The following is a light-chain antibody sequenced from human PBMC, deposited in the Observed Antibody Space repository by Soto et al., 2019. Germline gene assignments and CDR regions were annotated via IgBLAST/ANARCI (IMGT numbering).Light chain of an antibody. CDR3: QQYSSSPYT. J-gene: IGKJ2*01. CDR1: QPIRTW. V-gene: IGKV1-5*01. Sequence: DIQMTQSPSTLPAFVGDRVTITCRASQPIRTWLAWYQKKSGEAPKLLIYDASTVKSGAPSRFSGRGSGTEFTLTIRRLQPEDCATFYCQQYSSSPYTFGQGTKLEIK. CDR2: DAS.